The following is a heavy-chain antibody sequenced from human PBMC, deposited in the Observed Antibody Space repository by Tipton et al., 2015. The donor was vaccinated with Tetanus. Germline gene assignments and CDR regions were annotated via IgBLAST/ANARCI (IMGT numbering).Heavy chain of an antibody. D-gene: IGHD2-21*02. CDR2: ISVSGTT. CDR1: GLPFSDFA. J-gene: IGHJ4*02. CDR3: AKASRVTDTKEGLDF. Sequence: GSLRLSCVASGLPFSDFAMTWVRQAPGEGLDWVSTISVSGTTYNADSVKGRFTISRDNSLNTLYLQMNSLRAEDTGIYYCAKASRVTDTKEGLDFWGQGTLVTVSP. V-gene: IGHV3-23*01.